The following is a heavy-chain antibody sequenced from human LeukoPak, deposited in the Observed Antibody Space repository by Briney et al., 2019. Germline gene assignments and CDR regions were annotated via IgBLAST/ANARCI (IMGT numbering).Heavy chain of an antibody. Sequence: GGSLRLSCAASGFTFSSYEMNWVRQAPGKGLEWVSYISSSGSTIYYADSVKGRFTISRDNAKDSLYLQMNSLRAEDTAVYYCARDFYYGSGRYDYWGQGTLVTVSS. J-gene: IGHJ4*02. CDR2: ISSSGSTI. V-gene: IGHV3-48*03. CDR1: GFTFSSYE. D-gene: IGHD3-10*01. CDR3: ARDFYYGSGRYDY.